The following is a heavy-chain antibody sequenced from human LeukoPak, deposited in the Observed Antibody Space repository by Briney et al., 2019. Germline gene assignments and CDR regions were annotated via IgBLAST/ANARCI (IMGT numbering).Heavy chain of an antibody. J-gene: IGHJ4*02. D-gene: IGHD3-9*01. Sequence: PGGSLRLSCAASGFTFDDYAMHWVRQAPGKGLEWVSLISWDGGSTYYADSVKGRFITSRDNSKNSPYLQMNSLRAEDTALYYCAKGILTGYYTIDYWGQGTLVTVSS. CDR1: GFTFDDYA. V-gene: IGHV3-43D*03. CDR2: ISWDGGST. CDR3: AKGILTGYYTIDY.